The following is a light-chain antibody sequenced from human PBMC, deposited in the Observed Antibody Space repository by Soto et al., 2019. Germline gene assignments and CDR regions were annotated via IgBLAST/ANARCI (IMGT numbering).Light chain of an antibody. Sequence: EIVLTQSPGTLSLSPGERATLSCRASQSVSSSYLAWYQQKPGQAPRLLIYGASSRATGIPDRFIGSGSGTDFTLTISRLEPEDFAVYYCQQYGSSTGVTFGPGTKVDIK. CDR3: QQYGSSTGVT. CDR2: GAS. V-gene: IGKV3-20*01. CDR1: QSVSSSY. J-gene: IGKJ3*01.